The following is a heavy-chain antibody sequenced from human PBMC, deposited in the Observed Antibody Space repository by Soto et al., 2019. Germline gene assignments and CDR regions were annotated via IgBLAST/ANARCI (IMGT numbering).Heavy chain of an antibody. Sequence: QVQLVESGGGVVQPGRSLRLCWAASGFTFSSYGMHWVRQAPGKGLEWVAVIWYDGSNKYYADSVKGRFTISRDNSKNTLYLQMNSLRAEDTAVYYCARDRLDAFDIWGQGTMVTVSS. CDR1: GFTFSSYG. CDR2: IWYDGSNK. CDR3: ARDRLDAFDI. V-gene: IGHV3-33*01. J-gene: IGHJ3*02.